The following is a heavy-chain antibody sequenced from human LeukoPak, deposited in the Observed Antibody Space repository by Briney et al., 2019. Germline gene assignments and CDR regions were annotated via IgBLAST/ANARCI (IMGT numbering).Heavy chain of an antibody. CDR2: INPSGGST. CDR1: GYTFTGYY. V-gene: IGHV1-46*01. J-gene: IGHJ4*02. CDR3: ARDNRRWLQFSFFDY. D-gene: IGHD5-24*01. Sequence: ASVKVSCKASGYTFTGYYMHWVRQAPGQGLECMGIINPSGGSTSYAQKFQGRVTMTRDMSTSTVYMELSSLRSEDTAVYYCARDNRRWLQFSFFDYWGQGTMVTVSS.